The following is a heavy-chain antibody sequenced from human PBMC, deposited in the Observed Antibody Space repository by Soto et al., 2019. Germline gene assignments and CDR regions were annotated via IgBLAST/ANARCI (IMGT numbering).Heavy chain of an antibody. CDR2: MSHDGSNA. D-gene: IGHD3-10*01. CDR3: ARGSTDSYPGSRIFDF. J-gene: IGHJ4*02. Sequence: GGSLRLSCTTSGFIFNTYAMHWVRQAPGKGLEWVAVMSHDGSNAYYADSVKGRFVISRDNSKKTLYLQMTSLTAEDSAMYYCARGSTDSYPGSRIFDFWGRGTLVTVSS. CDR1: GFIFNTYA. V-gene: IGHV3-30*09.